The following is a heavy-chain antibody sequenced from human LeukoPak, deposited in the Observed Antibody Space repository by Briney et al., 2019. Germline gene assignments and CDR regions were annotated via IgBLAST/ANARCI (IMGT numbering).Heavy chain of an antibody. CDR3: ARGRIAMIVVVHSFYYGMDV. CDR1: GGSFSDYY. CDR2: INDHSGNT. D-gene: IGHD3-22*01. V-gene: IGHV4-34*01. Sequence: SETLSLTCAVYGGSFSDYYWTWIRQSPGKGLEWIGEINDHSGNTNYNPSLNSRVSISLEKSKNQLSLELRSVTAADTAVCYCARGRIAMIVVVHSFYYGMDVWGQGTTVTVSS. J-gene: IGHJ6*02.